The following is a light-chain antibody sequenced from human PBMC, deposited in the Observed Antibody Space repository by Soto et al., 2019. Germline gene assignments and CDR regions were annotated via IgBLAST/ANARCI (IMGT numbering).Light chain of an antibody. Sequence: DIQMTQSPSTLSASDGERVTITCRASQSISYSLAWYQQKPGKAPNLLIYKASSLESGVPSRFSGSGSGTEFTLTISSLQPDDFATYYCRLYVSYPVTFGGGTKVEMK. CDR2: KAS. J-gene: IGKJ4*01. V-gene: IGKV1-5*03. CDR1: QSISYS. CDR3: RLYVSYPVT.